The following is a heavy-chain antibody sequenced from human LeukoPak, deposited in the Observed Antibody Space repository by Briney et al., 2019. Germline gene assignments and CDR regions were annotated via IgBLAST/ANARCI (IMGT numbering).Heavy chain of an antibody. J-gene: IGHJ3*02. Sequence: GETLKISCKDSGYSFTSYWIGWVRQIPGKGLEWMGIMYPGDSDTRYSPSFQGQGTISADKSITTTYLQWNSLKASVTAIYYCARQLDYGGFGAFVIWGQGTMVTVSS. CDR1: GYSFTSYW. CDR3: ARQLDYGGFGAFVI. CDR2: MYPGDSDT. V-gene: IGHV5-51*01. D-gene: IGHD4-23*01.